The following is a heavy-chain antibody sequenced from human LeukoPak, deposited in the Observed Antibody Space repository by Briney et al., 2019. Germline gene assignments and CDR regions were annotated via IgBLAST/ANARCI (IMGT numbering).Heavy chain of an antibody. CDR3: ASGYSYGIDY. CDR2: IYYSGST. D-gene: IGHD5-18*01. CDR1: GGSISSYY. Sequence: PSETLSLTCTVSGGSISSYYRSWIRQPPGKGLEWIGYIYYSGSTNYNLSLKSRVTISVDTSKNQFSLKLSSVTAADTAVYYCASGYSYGIDYWGQGTLVTVSS. J-gene: IGHJ4*02. V-gene: IGHV4-59*01.